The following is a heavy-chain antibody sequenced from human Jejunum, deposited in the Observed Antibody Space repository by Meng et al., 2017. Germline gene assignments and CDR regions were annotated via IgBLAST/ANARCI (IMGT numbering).Heavy chain of an antibody. V-gene: IGHV3-15*01. CDR3: TTGLTLTYFHGMDV. D-gene: IGHD2/OR15-2a*01. CDR2: IKSKIDGGTT. CDR1: GFTFSNGW. Sequence: GESLKISCVISGFTFSNGWLAWVRQAPGKGLEWLCRIKSKIDGGTTQYAAPAKDRFTNSRDDSKNTLYLQMSSLNTEVRDVYYCTTGLTLTYFHGMDVWGQGNTVNGAS. J-gene: IGHJ6*02.